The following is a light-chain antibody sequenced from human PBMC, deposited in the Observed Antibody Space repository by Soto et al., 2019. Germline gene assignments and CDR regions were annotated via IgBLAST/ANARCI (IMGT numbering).Light chain of an antibody. Sequence: DIQMTQSPSTLSATAGDRVTITCRASQSISSWLAWYQHKPGKAPKLLIYDASNLDSGVPSRFSGSGSGTHFILTISNLQPEDFATYYCQQFNSLFGQGTRLEIK. CDR1: QSISSW. CDR2: DAS. J-gene: IGKJ5*01. V-gene: IGKV1-5*01. CDR3: QQFNSL.